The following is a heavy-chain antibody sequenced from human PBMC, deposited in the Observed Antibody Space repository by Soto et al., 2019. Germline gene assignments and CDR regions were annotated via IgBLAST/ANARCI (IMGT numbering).Heavy chain of an antibody. J-gene: IGHJ4*02. CDR3: ASAQLAVARWGL. D-gene: IGHD6-19*01. Sequence: QVQLQQWGAGLLKPSETLSLTCGVYGRSFTGFYWSWIRQPPGKGLEWLGEITHSGTTDYNPSLKSRLTLSVDPSRKQFSLKLTPVTAADTAVYYIASAQLAVARWGLWGQGTVGTVPS. CDR2: ITHSGTT. CDR1: GRSFTGFY. V-gene: IGHV4-34*02.